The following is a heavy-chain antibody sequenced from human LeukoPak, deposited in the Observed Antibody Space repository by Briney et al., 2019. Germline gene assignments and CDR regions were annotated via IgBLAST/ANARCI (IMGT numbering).Heavy chain of an antibody. CDR2: TYYRSKWFN. CDR1: GDSVSSNSAA. CDR3: TGEPEQQLVRAWFDP. V-gene: IGHV6-1*01. Sequence: SQTLSLTCVISGDSVSSNSAAWNWIRQSPSRGLEWLGRTYYRSKWFNDYAVSVKSRITIKPDTSTNQFSLQLNSVTPEDTAVYYCTGEPEQQLVRAWFDPWGQGTLVTVSS. D-gene: IGHD6-13*01. J-gene: IGHJ5*02.